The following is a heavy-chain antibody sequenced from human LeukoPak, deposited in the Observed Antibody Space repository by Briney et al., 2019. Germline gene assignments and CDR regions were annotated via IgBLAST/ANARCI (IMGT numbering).Heavy chain of an antibody. J-gene: IGHJ3*02. D-gene: IGHD2-15*01. CDR1: GFTFSTYA. Sequence: GGSLRLSCTASGFTFSTYATHWVRRAPGKGLEYVSGISGNGRSTFYANSVKGRFTVSRDHSKDTLYLQLGSLRAEDMAVYYCTRDIGRLRGDAFDIWGQGTMVTVSS. CDR2: ISGNGRST. CDR3: TRDIGRLRGDAFDI. V-gene: IGHV3-64*01.